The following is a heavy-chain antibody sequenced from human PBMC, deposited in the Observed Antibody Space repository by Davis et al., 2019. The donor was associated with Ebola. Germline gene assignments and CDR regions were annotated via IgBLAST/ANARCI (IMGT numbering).Heavy chain of an antibody. J-gene: IGHJ4*02. V-gene: IGHV3-66*01. D-gene: IGHD4-17*01. CDR1: GFTLRSNY. Sequence: GESLKISCAVSGFTLRSNYMSWVRQAPGKGLEWVSVLYSGGSTYYADSVKGRFTISRDNSKNTLYLQMNSLTAEDTAVYYCAYGDYGDVAAARAFDYWGQGTLVTVSS. CDR2: LYSGGST. CDR3: AYGDYGDVAAARAFDY.